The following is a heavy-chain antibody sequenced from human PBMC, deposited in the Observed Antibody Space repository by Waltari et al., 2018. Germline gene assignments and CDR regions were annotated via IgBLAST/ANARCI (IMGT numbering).Heavy chain of an antibody. V-gene: IGHV1-2*02. J-gene: IGHJ6*03. D-gene: IGHD2-15*01. Sequence: QVQLVQSGAEVKKPGASVKVSCKASGYTFTGYYMHWVRPAPGQGLEWMGWINPNSGGTNKAQKVQGRVTMTRDTSISTAYMELSRLRSDDTAVYYCASSADCSGGSCYYYYYMDVWGKGTTVTVSS. CDR2: INPNSGGT. CDR1: GYTFTGYY. CDR3: ASSADCSGGSCYYYYYMDV.